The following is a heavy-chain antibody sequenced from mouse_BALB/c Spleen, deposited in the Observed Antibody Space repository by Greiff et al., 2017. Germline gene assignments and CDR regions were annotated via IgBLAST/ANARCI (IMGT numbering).Heavy chain of an antibody. Sequence: EVKLMESGAELVKPGASVKLSCTASGFNIKDTYMHWVKQRPEQGLEWIGRIDPANGNTKYDPKFQGKATITADTSSNTAYLQLSSLTSEDTAVYYCARGTGYYFDYWGQGTTLTVSS. V-gene: IGHV14-3*02. CDR2: IDPANGNT. D-gene: IGHD4-1*01. CDR3: ARGTGYYFDY. CDR1: GFNIKDTY. J-gene: IGHJ2*01.